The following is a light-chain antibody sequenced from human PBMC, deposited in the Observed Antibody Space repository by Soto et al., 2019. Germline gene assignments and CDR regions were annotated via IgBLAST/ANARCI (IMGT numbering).Light chain of an antibody. J-gene: IGKJ1*01. CDR3: QQYGSSPQT. CDR1: QSVSNNY. V-gene: IGKV3-20*01. CDR2: GAS. Sequence: DIVLTQSPGTLSLSPGERTTLSCRASQSVSNNYLAWYQQKPGQAPRLLIYGASSRATGIPDRFSGSGSGTDFTLTISRLEPEDFAVYYCQQYGSSPQTFGQGTKVDIK.